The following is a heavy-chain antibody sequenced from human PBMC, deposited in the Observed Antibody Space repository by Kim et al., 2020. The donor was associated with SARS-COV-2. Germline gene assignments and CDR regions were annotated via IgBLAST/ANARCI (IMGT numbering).Heavy chain of an antibody. CDR1: GGSISSSRYY. CDR3: AREGPGTLNWFDP. V-gene: IGHV4-39*01. CDR2: IYYSGST. Sequence: SETLSLTCTVSGGSISSSRYYWGWIRQPPGKGLEWIGSIYYSGSTYYNPSLKSRVTIFVDTSKNQFSLKLSSVTAEDTAVYYCAREGPGTLNWFDPWGQGTLVTVSS. D-gene: IGHD6-13*01. J-gene: IGHJ5*02.